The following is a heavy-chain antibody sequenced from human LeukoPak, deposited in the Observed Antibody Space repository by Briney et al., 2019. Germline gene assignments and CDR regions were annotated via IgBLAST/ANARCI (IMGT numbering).Heavy chain of an antibody. CDR3: ARFKSSSGWYDY. V-gene: IGHV4-59*01. J-gene: IGHJ4*02. Sequence: PETLSLSCTVSGGSLSSYYWSWIRQPPGKGLEWIAYIHYSGSTNYNPSLKSRVSISVDTSKNQFSLKLSSVTAADTAVYYCARFKSSSGWYDYWGQGTLVTVSS. D-gene: IGHD6-19*01. CDR2: IHYSGST. CDR1: GGSLSSYY.